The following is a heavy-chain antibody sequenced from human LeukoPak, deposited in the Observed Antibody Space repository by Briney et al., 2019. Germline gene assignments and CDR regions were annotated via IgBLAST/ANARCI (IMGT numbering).Heavy chain of an antibody. CDR3: ARDRPNTGYDFDY. Sequence: SGGSLRLSCAASGFAFSSYSMNWVRQAPGKGLEWLSYITSSSSNIFYADSVKGRFTISRDNAKNSLYLQMNSLRDDDTAVYYCARDRPNTGYDFDYWGQGALDTVSS. J-gene: IGHJ4*02. CDR2: ITSSSSNI. D-gene: IGHD5-12*01. V-gene: IGHV3-48*02. CDR1: GFAFSSYS.